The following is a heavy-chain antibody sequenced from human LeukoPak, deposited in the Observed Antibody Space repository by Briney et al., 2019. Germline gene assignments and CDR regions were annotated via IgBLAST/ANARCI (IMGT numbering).Heavy chain of an antibody. CDR2: VSWNSGSI. J-gene: IGHJ4*02. V-gene: IGHV3-9*03. CDR1: GFTFDDYA. CDR3: ARGRWNYMDY. D-gene: IGHD5-24*01. Sequence: PGGSLRLSCVASGFTFDDYAMHWVRQVPGKGLEWVSSVSWNSGSIGYADSVKGRFTISRDNAKNSLYLQMNSLRIEDMALYYCARGRWNYMDYWGQGTLVTVSS.